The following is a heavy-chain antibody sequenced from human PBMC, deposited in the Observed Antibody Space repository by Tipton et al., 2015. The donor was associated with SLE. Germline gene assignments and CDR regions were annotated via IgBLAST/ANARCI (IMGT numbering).Heavy chain of an antibody. CDR3: ARQGYYDSSGDP. D-gene: IGHD3-22*01. V-gene: IGHV4-39*01. CDR1: GGSISSSSYY. CDR2: IYYSGST. J-gene: IGHJ5*02. Sequence: GLVKPSETLSLTCTVSGGSISSSSYYWGWIRQPPGEGLEWIGSIYYSGSTYYNPSLKSRVTISVDTSKNQFSLKLSSVTAADTAVYYCARQGYYDSSGDPWGQGTLVTVSS.